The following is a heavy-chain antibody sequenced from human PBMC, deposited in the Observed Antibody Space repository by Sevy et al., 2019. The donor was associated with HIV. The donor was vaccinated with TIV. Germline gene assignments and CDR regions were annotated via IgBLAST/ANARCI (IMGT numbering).Heavy chain of an antibody. CDR3: ARGRLDSSSWYYFDY. CDR2: IIPILGIA. D-gene: IGHD6-13*01. CDR1: GGTFSSYA. J-gene: IGHJ4*02. Sequence: ASVKVSCKASGGTFSSYAISWVRQAPGQGLEWMGGIIPILGIANYAQKFQGRVTITADKSTRTAYMELSSLRSEDTAVYYCARGRLDSSSWYYFDYSGQGTLVTVSS. V-gene: IGHV1-69*10.